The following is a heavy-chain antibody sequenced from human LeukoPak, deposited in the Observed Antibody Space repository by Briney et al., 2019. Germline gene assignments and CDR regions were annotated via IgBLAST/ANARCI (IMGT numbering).Heavy chain of an antibody. CDR3: TTGTWIQLWLADY. CDR2: IKGKTDGGTT. J-gene: IGHJ4*02. D-gene: IGHD5-18*01. Sequence: GGSLRLSCAASGFTFSNACMSWVRQAPGKGLEWVGHIKGKTDGGTTDYVAPVQGRFTISRDDSKNTLFLQMNSLKTEDTAVYYCTTGTWIQLWLADYWGQGTLVTVSS. V-gene: IGHV3-15*01. CDR1: GFTFSNAC.